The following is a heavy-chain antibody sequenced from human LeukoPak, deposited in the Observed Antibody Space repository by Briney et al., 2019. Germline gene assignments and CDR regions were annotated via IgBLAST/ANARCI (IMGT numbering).Heavy chain of an antibody. CDR3: ASSSLWGATLDY. D-gene: IGHD1-26*01. CDR1: GGSFSGYY. Sequence: SETLSLTCAVYGGSFSGYYWSWIRQPPGKGLEWIGYIYYSGSTNYNPSLKSRVTISVDTSKNQFSLKLSSVTAADTAVYYCASSSLWGATLDYWGQGTLVTVSS. V-gene: IGHV4-59*01. CDR2: IYYSGST. J-gene: IGHJ4*02.